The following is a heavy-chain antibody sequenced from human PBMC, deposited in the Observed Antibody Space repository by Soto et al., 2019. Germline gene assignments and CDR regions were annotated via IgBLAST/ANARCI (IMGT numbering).Heavy chain of an antibody. CDR2: INPNSGGT. Sequence: ASVKVSCKASGYTFTGYYMHWVRQAPGQGLEWMGWINPNSGGTNYAQKFQGRVTMTRDTSIGTAYMELSRLRSDDTAVYYCARRGLFCSGGSCYSNYYYYGMDVWGQGTTVTVSS. J-gene: IGHJ6*02. CDR3: ARRGLFCSGGSCYSNYYYYGMDV. V-gene: IGHV1-2*02. D-gene: IGHD2-15*01. CDR1: GYTFTGYY.